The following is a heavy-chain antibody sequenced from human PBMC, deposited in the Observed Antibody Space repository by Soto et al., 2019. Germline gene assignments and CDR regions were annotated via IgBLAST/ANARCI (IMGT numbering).Heavy chain of an antibody. D-gene: IGHD4-17*01. Sequence: PGGSLRLSCAASGFTFSSYSMNWVRQAPGKGLEWVSYISSSSSTIYYADSVKGRFTISRDNAKNSLYLQMNSLRDEDTVVYYCARDLLGPTTGLNAFDIWGQGTMVTVSS. CDR2: ISSSSSTI. J-gene: IGHJ3*02. CDR1: GFTFSSYS. V-gene: IGHV3-48*02. CDR3: ARDLLGPTTGLNAFDI.